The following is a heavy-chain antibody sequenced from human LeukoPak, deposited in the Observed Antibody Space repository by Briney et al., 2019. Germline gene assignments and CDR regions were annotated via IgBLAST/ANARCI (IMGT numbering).Heavy chain of an antibody. CDR2: ISSSSTI. J-gene: IGHJ4*02. V-gene: IGHV3-48*02. Sequence: GGSLRLSCAASGFTFSSYSMNWVRQAPGKGLEWVSYISSSSTIYYADSVKGRFTISRDNAKNSLYLQMNSLRDEDTAVYYCARDRSSSGYYPFDYWGQGTLVTVSS. D-gene: IGHD3-22*01. CDR1: GFTFSSYS. CDR3: ARDRSSSGYYPFDY.